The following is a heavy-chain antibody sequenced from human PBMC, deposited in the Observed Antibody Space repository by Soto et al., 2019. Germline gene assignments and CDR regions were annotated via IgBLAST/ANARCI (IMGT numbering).Heavy chain of an antibody. CDR3: AREGSLTYYYYGMDV. CDR1: GYTFTSYA. V-gene: IGHV7-4-1*01. J-gene: IGHJ6*02. Sequence: VASVKVSCKASGYTFTSYAMNWVRQAPGQGLEWMGWINTNTGNPTYAQGFTGRFVFSLDTSVSTAYLQICSLKAEDTAVYYCAREGSLTYYYYGMDVWGQGTTVTVSS. D-gene: IGHD2-15*01. CDR2: INTNTGNP.